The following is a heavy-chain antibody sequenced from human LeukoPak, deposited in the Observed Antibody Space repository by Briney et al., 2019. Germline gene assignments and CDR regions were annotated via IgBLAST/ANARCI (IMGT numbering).Heavy chain of an antibody. V-gene: IGHV1-46*01. Sequence: ASVKVSCKASGYTFTSYYMHWVLQAPGQGLECMGIINPSGGSTGYAQKFQGRVTMTRDTSTSTVYMELSSLRSEDTAMYYCARDGVNCCGGSCYTQDWFDPWGQGTLVTVSS. J-gene: IGHJ5*02. CDR1: GYTFTSYY. D-gene: IGHD2-15*01. CDR2: INPSGGST. CDR3: ARDGVNCCGGSCYTQDWFDP.